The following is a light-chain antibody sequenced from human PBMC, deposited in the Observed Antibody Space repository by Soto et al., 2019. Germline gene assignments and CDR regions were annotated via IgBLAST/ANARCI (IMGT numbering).Light chain of an antibody. CDR2: YDD. Sequence: QSVLTQPPSVSEAPRQRVTISCSGSSSNIGNNAVNWYQQLPGKAPKLLIYYDDLLPSGVSDRFSGSKSGTTASLTICGLQAEDEADYYCSSYAGSNNFALYVFGTGTKVTVL. CDR1: SSNIGNNA. V-gene: IGLV1-36*01. J-gene: IGLJ1*01. CDR3: SSYAGSNNFALYV.